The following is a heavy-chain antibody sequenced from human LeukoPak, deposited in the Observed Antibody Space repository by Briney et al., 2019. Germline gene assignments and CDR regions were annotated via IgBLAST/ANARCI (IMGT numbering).Heavy chain of an antibody. D-gene: IGHD7-27*01. J-gene: IGHJ4*02. Sequence: GGSLRLSCAVSGFTFSSFVMSWVRQAPGKGLEWVSDIIASDGSTWYADSVKGRLAVSRDNSMSTLYLEMNSLRAEDTAVFYCAKDFPKWGESAPSFFDYWGQGTLVTVSS. CDR3: AKDFPKWGESAPSFFDY. V-gene: IGHV3-23*01. CDR2: IIASDGST. CDR1: GFTFSSFV.